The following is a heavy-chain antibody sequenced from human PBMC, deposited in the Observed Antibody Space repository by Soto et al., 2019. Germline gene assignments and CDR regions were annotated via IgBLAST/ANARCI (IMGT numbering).Heavy chain of an antibody. D-gene: IGHD3-16*01. Sequence: VKRVQPGAAVKKPGASGKVSCKASGYTFTSYDITWVRQATGQGREWAGWLNPDSGNKGYAQKFQGRVTRTRNTSISTAYIELSRLRSGDTAVYSCARDPVGDYYYYCMDAWGQGTTVTVSS. CDR3: ARDPVGDYYYYCMDA. J-gene: IGHJ6*02. CDR2: LNPDSGNK. V-gene: IGHV1-8*01. CDR1: GYTFTSYD.